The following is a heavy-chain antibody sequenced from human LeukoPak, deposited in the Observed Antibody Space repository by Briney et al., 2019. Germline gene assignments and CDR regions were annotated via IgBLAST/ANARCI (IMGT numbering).Heavy chain of an antibody. CDR1: GAFISICY. CDR3: ESCLIRYNNEFLI. V-gene: IGHV4-59*01. J-gene: IGHJ3*02. D-gene: IGHD3-9*01. CDR2: IYYSGST. Sequence: SETESLICCVSGAFISICYSCCTRQPPGKGLEWFGHIYYSGSTTYNPSLKSRVTISVDSSKNQFSLRLTSVTAEDTVVYYCESCLIRYNNEFLIWGQGTMVTVSS.